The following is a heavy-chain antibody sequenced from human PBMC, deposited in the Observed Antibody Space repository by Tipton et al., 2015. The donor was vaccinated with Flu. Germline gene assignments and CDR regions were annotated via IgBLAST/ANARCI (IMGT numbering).Heavy chain of an antibody. J-gene: IGHJ5*02. V-gene: IGHV3-23*01. CDR2: ISGSGGST. CDR1: GFTFSSYA. CDR3: AKVQYCDFWSGYYKWEYNWFDP. D-gene: IGHD3-3*01. Sequence: SLRLSCAASGFTFSSYAMSWVRQAPGKGLEWVSAISGSGGSTYYADSVKGRFTISRDNSKNTLYLQMNSLRAEDTAVYYCAKVQYCDFWSGYYKWEYNWFDPWGQGTLVTVSS.